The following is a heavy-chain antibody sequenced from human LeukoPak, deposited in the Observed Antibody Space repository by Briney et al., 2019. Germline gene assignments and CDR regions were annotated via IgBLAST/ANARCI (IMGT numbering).Heavy chain of an antibody. CDR1: GDSISSSSYY. CDR3: ARENPSGYYNRPIDY. CDR2: IYYTGYT. Sequence: SETLSLTCTVSGDSISSSSYYWGWIRQPPGTGLEWIGSIYYTGYTYDNPSLRSRITMSVDTPKNQFSLKLSSVTAADTAIYYCARENPSGYYNRPIDYWGQGTLVTVSS. J-gene: IGHJ4*02. D-gene: IGHD3-22*01. V-gene: IGHV4-39*07.